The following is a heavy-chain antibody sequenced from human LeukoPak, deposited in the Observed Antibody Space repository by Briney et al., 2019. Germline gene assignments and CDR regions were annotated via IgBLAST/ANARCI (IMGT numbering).Heavy chain of an antibody. Sequence: SETLSLTCTVSGGSISSGGYYWSWIRQHPGKGLEWIGYIYYSGSTYYNPSLKSRVTISVDTSKNQFSLKLSSVTAADTAVYYCARVARGYSGSEELDYWGQGTLSPSPQ. CDR3: ARVARGYSGSEELDY. CDR2: IYYSGST. J-gene: IGHJ4*02. D-gene: IGHD1-26*01. CDR1: GGSISSGGYY. V-gene: IGHV4-31*03.